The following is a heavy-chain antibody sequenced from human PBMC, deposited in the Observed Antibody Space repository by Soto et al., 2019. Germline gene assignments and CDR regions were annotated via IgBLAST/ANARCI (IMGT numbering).Heavy chain of an antibody. CDR2: INPSVGRT. Sequence: ASVKVSCKASGGTFSSYVISWVRQAPGQGLEWMGIINPSVGRTSYAQKFQGRVTMTRDTSTSTVYMELSSLRSEDTAVYYCASEGFPRKYYFDYWGQGALVTVSS. CDR3: ASEGFPRKYYFDY. CDR1: GGTFSSYV. V-gene: IGHV1-46*01. J-gene: IGHJ4*02.